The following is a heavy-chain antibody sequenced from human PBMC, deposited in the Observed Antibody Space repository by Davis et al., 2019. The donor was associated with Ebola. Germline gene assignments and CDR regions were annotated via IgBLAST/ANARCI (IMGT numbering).Heavy chain of an antibody. CDR2: ISGSGGST. J-gene: IGHJ4*02. D-gene: IGHD2-2*01. V-gene: IGHV3-23*01. CDR3: AKVGRGPGVVVPAVLDY. Sequence: GESLKISCAASGFTFSSYAMSWVRQAPGKGLEWVSAISGSGGSTYYADSVKGRFTISRDNSKNTLYLQMNSLRAEDTAVYYCAKVGRGPGVVVPAVLDYWGQGTLVTVSS. CDR1: GFTFSSYA.